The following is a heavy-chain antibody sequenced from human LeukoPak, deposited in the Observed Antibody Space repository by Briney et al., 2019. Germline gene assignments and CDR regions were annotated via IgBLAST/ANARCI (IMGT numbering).Heavy chain of an antibody. J-gene: IGHJ4*02. Sequence: SETLSLTSPVSSGSISRNYWGCIRQPPGKGLEWFGYIYYGGSTNYQPTLKSRVTMSVDTSKSQFYLEVSYLSAADTAIYYRARHDSSRYKYWGQGTLVTVSS. V-gene: IGHV4-59*08. CDR2: IYYGGST. CDR1: SGSISRNY. D-gene: IGHD3-22*01. CDR3: ARHDSSRYKY.